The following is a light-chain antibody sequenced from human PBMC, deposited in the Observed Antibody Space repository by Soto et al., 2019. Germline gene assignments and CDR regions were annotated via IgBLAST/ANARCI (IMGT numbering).Light chain of an antibody. CDR2: GAS. V-gene: IGKV3-20*01. J-gene: IGKJ4*01. CDR3: QQYSTSLLT. Sequence: EIVLTQSPGTLSLSPGERATLSCRASQSVTSSYLAWYQQKPGQAPRLRISGASSRATGIPDRHSGSGSGTDFTLTISRLEPEDFAVYYCQQYSTSLLTFGGGTKVEIK. CDR1: QSVTSSY.